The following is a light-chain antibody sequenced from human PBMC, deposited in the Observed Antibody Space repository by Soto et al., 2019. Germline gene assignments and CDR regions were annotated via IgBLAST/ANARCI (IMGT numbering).Light chain of an antibody. CDR2: DVN. Sequence: QPALTQPRSVSGSPGQSVTISCTGTSSDVGGYNYVSWYQQHPGKAPKLMIYDVNKWPSGVPHRFSGSKSGNTASLTISGLQAEDEADYHCCSYAGSHTPWVFGGGTKLTVL. V-gene: IGLV2-11*01. CDR3: CSYAGSHTPWV. CDR1: SSDVGGYNY. J-gene: IGLJ3*02.